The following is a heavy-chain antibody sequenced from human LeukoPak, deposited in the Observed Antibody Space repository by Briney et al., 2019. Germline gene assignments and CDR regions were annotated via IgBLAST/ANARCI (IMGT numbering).Heavy chain of an antibody. CDR1: GFTFGDYA. Sequence: GGSLRLSCTASGFTFGDYAMSWVRQAPGKGLEWVSSISSSSSYIYYADSVKGRFTISRDNAKNSLYLQMNSLRAEDTALYYCARHSSGPADAFDIWGQGTMVTVSS. V-gene: IGHV3-21*04. CDR3: ARHSSGPADAFDI. J-gene: IGHJ3*02. D-gene: IGHD6-19*01. CDR2: ISSSSSYI.